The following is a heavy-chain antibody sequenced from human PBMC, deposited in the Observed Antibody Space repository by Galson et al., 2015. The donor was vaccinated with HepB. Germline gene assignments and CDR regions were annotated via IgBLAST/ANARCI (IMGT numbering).Heavy chain of an antibody. CDR2: MNPNSGNT. D-gene: IGHD6-13*01. J-gene: IGHJ4*02. Sequence: SVKVSCKASGYTFSSYDIAWVRQATGQGLEWMGWMNPNSGNTGYAQDLEGRVILTRDPSINTFYMELSSLRSEDTAVYYCARATRGQLVSDYWGQGTLVTVSS. V-gene: IGHV1-8*01. CDR1: GYTFSSYD. CDR3: ARATRGQLVSDY.